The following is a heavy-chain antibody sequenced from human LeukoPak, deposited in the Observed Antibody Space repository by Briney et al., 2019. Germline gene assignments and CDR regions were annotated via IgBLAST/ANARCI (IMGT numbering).Heavy chain of an antibody. Sequence: ASVKVSCKASGYTFTGYYMHMVWQAPGQGLGWMGRINPNSGGTNYAHKFQGRVTMTRETSISTAYMELSRLRSDDTAVYYCARVALAGSQYNLNNFDYWGQGTLVTVSS. CDR2: INPNSGGT. J-gene: IGHJ4*02. D-gene: IGHD1-14*01. CDR1: GYTFTGYY. CDR3: ARVALAGSQYNLNNFDY. V-gene: IGHV1-2*06.